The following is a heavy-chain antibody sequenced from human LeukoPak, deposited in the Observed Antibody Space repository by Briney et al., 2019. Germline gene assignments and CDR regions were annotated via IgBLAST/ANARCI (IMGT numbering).Heavy chain of an antibody. V-gene: IGHV1-8*01. CDR2: MNPNSGHT. D-gene: IGHD4-17*01. CDR3: ARVYGDYSGDWFDP. J-gene: IGHJ5*02. CDR1: GYTFSSYD. Sequence: ASVKVSCKASGYTFSSYDIHWVRQATGQGLEWMGWMNPNSGHTGYVPKFQGRVTMTRNTSISTTYMELSSLRSEDTAVYYCARVYGDYSGDWFDPWGQGTLVTVSS.